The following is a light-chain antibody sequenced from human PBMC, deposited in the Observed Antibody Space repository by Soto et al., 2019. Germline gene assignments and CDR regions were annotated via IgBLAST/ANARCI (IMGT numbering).Light chain of an antibody. CDR3: SSYTSSSPLV. Sequence: QSALTQPASVSGSPGQSISISCTGTSSDVGGYNYVSWYQQHPGKAPKLMIYDVNNRPSGVSDRFSGSKSGNTASLTISGLQAEDEADYYCSSYTSSSPLVFGTGTKLTVL. J-gene: IGLJ1*01. CDR2: DVN. CDR1: SSDVGGYNY. V-gene: IGLV2-14*01.